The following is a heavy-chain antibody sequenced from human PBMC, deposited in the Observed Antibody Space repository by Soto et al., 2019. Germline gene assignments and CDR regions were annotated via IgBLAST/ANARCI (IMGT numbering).Heavy chain of an antibody. V-gene: IGHV5-51*01. CDR1: GYSFISSW. CDR2: IYPGDSDT. D-gene: IGHD6-13*01. Sequence: GESLKISCQASGYSFISSWIGWVRQMRGKGLEWMGIIYPGDSDTRYSPPFQGQVTISADKSTSTAYLQWSSLKASDTATYYCARMMAASGTAFDYWGQGALVTVSS. CDR3: ARMMAASGTAFDY. J-gene: IGHJ4*02.